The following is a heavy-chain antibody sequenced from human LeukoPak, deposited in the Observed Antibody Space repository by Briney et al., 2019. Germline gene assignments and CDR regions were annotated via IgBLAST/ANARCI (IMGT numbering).Heavy chain of an antibody. CDR2: IYSGGST. J-gene: IGHJ4*02. Sequence: GGSLRLSCAASGFTVSSNYMSWVRQAPGKGLEWVSVIYSGGSTYYADSVKGRFTISRDNSKSTLYLQMNSLRAEDTAVYYCARDGGTGTTGFDYWGQGTLVTVSS. V-gene: IGHV3-53*01. D-gene: IGHD1-1*01. CDR3: ARDGGTGTTGFDY. CDR1: GFTVSSNY.